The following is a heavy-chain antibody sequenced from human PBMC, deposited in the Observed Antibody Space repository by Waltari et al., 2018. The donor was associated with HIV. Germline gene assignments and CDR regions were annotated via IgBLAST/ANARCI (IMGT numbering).Heavy chain of an antibody. CDR3: ARVSAGRGDI. J-gene: IGHJ3*02. CDR1: GYTFTSYD. Sequence: QVQLVQSGAEVKKPGASVKVSCKASGYTFTSYDINWVRQATGQGLEWMGWMNTNRGNTGDSQKCQGRVTMTMNTSISTAYMELSSLRSEDTAVYYCARVSAGRGDIWGQGTMVTVSS. CDR2: MNTNRGNT. V-gene: IGHV1-8*01. D-gene: IGHD1-26*01.